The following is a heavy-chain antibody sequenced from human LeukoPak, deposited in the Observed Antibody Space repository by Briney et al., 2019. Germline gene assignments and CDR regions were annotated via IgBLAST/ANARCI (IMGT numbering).Heavy chain of an antibody. Sequence: SETLSLTCAVSGGSISSSNWWSWVRQPPGKGLEWIGEIYHSGSTYYNPSLKSRVTISVDTSKNQFSLKLSSVTAADTAVYYCARDGYYDSSGYYWDYWGQGTLVTVSS. CDR2: IYHSGST. D-gene: IGHD3-22*01. CDR1: GGSISSSNW. J-gene: IGHJ4*02. V-gene: IGHV4-4*02. CDR3: ARDGYYDSSGYYWDY.